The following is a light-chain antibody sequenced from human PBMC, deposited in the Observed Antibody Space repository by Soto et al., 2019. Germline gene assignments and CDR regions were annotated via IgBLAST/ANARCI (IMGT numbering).Light chain of an antibody. J-gene: IGLJ2*01. CDR1: NSNIGGNS. CDR3: AAWDDSLNGVV. V-gene: IGLV1-44*01. CDR2: TNN. Sequence: QSALTQAPSASGTPGQRVTISCSGSNSNIGGNSVSWYQQLPGTAPKLLVYTNNQRPSGVPDRISGSKSGTSASLAISGLQSEHEADYYCAAWDDSLNGVVSGGGTKVTVL.